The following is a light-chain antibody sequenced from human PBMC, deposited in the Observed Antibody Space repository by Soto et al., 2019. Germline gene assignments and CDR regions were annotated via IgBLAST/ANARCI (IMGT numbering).Light chain of an antibody. CDR1: SSDVGGYNY. Sequence: QSALTQPASVSGSPGQSIITSCTGTSSDVGGYNYVSWYQHHPGKAPKLMIYEVSNRPSGVSNRFSGSKSGNTASLTISGLQGEDEADYYCSSYTTTTTLEVFGTGTKLTVL. CDR3: SSYTTTTTLEV. V-gene: IGLV2-14*01. CDR2: EVS. J-gene: IGLJ1*01.